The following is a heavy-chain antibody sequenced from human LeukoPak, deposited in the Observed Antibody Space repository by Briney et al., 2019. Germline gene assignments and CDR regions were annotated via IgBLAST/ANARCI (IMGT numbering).Heavy chain of an antibody. V-gene: IGHV3-74*01. J-gene: IGHJ5*01. CDR2: IQTDGST. CDR3: ARGLHWNDFNWFDS. D-gene: IGHD1-1*01. Sequence: GGSLTLSCAASGFTFTNFLMNWVRQTPGKGLMWVSRIQTDGSTRYAESVKGRFTISRDNAKNTVYLQMNTLSAEDTAIYYCARGLHWNDFNWFDSWGQGTLVTVSS. CDR1: GFTFTNFL.